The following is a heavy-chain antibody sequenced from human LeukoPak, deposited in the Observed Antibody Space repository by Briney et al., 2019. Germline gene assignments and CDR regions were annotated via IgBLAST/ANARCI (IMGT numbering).Heavy chain of an antibody. D-gene: IGHD3-10*01. CDR2: INWNGGST. V-gene: IGHV3-20*01. J-gene: IGHJ6*03. CDR1: GGSFSGYY. CDR3: ARGRAFDGSGSYHSRGDYYYYMDV. Sequence: RPSETLSLTCAVYGGSFSGYYCSWIRQPPGKGLEWVSGINWNGGSTGYADSVKGRFTISRDNAKNSLYLQMNSLRAEDTALYHCARGRAFDGSGSYHSRGDYYYYMDVWGKGTTVTISS.